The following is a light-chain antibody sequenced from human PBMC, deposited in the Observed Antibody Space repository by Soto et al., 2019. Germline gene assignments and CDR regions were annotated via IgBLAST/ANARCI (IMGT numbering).Light chain of an antibody. Sequence: DIQMTQSPSTLSASVGDTVTITCRASQSIDTWLAWHQQKPGRAPKLLISKASTLESGVPSRFSGSGSGTDFTLTISGLQPYYFAIYYCQQYNSYRAFGQGTKVEI. J-gene: IGKJ1*01. CDR2: KAS. V-gene: IGKV1-5*03. CDR3: QQYNSYRA. CDR1: QSIDTW.